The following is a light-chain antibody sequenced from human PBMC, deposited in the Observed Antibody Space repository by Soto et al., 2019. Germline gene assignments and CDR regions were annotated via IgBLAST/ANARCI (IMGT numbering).Light chain of an antibody. CDR2: DAT. CDR3: QQYNIYWT. Sequence: QITQSPSTPSASVADRVTITLRASQSISSWLAWYQRKPGKATKLLIYDATSLESGVPSMFSGSGAGTEFTLTISSLEHDDFATYCCQQYNIYWTFGQGTKVDIK. J-gene: IGKJ1*01. CDR1: QSISSW. V-gene: IGKV1-5*01.